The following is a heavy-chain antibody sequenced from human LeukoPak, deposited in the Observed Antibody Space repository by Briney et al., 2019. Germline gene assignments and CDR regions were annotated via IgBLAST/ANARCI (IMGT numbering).Heavy chain of an antibody. CDR1: GFIFSRSS. V-gene: IGHV3-7*01. Sequence: PGESLRLSCAGAGFIFSRSSMTWVRQSPGKGLEWVATINPDGSMKSYLDSVNGRFTISRDNSDNAVFLQMNSLRVEDMAVYYCAKLLGDVTTLDYWGQGILVTGAS. CDR2: INPDGSMK. D-gene: IGHD3-16*01. CDR3: AKLLGDVTTLDY. J-gene: IGHJ4*02.